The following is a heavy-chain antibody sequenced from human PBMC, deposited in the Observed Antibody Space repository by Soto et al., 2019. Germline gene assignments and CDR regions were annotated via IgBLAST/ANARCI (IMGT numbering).Heavy chain of an antibody. CDR3: AVLAAAGRPLWGDYYDYGMDV. CDR2: SIPIFGTA. Sequence: QVQLVQSGAEVKKPGSSVKVSCKASGGTFSSYAISWVRQAPGQGLEWMGGSIPIFGTADYAQKFQGRVTITADEATSTAYMELSSLRAEDTAVYYCAVLAAAGRPLWGDYYDYGMDVWVQCTTVNVSS. V-gene: IGHV1-69*01. CDR1: GGTFSSYA. J-gene: IGHJ6*02. D-gene: IGHD6-13*01.